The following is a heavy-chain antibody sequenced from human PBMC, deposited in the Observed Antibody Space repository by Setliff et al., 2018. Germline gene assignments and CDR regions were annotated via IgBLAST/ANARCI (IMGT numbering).Heavy chain of an antibody. J-gene: IGHJ4*02. D-gene: IGHD2-2*01. V-gene: IGHV4-38-2*02. CDR3: ARVKIAILPAAIDY. Sequence: LETLSLTCTVSGGSISSGYYWGWIRQPPGKGLEWIGSIDHSGSTHYNPSLKSRVTISVDTSKNQFSLKLSPVTAADTAVYYCARVKIAILPAAIDYWGQGTLVTVSS. CDR1: GGSISSGYY. CDR2: IDHSGST.